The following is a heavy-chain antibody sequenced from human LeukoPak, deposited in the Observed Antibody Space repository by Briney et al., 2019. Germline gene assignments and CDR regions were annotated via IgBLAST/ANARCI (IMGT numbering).Heavy chain of an antibody. J-gene: IGHJ4*02. D-gene: IGHD3-10*01. V-gene: IGHV4-39*01. Sequence: SETLSLTCTVSGGSISSHYYWIWIRQPPGKGLEWIGSIYYSGSTYYNPSLKSRVTISVDTSKYQFSLKLSSLTAAETAVYYCARQYGSGSAYTPVVDLWGQGTLVTVSS. CDR2: IYYSGST. CDR1: GGSISSHYY. CDR3: ARQYGSGSAYTPVVDL.